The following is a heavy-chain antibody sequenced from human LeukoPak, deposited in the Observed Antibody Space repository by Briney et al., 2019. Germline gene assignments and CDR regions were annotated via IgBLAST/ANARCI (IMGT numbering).Heavy chain of an antibody. V-gene: IGHV1-69*06. CDR3: ARGYCSSTSCDDLTNPYYFDY. J-gene: IGHJ4*02. D-gene: IGHD2-2*01. Sequence: SVTVSCTASGGTFSSYAISWVRQAPGQGLEWMGGIIPIFGTANYAQTFKGRVTITADKSTITAYMELSSLRSEDTAVYYCARGYCSSTSCDDLTNPYYFDYWGQGTLVTVSS. CDR2: IIPIFGTA. CDR1: GGTFSSYA.